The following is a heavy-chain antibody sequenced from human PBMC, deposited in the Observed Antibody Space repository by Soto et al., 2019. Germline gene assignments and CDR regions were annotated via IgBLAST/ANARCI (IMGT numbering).Heavy chain of an antibody. Sequence: PGGSLRLSCEASGSTFGIHWMTWVRQAPGKALEWVANIKEDGTEKYYVDSVKGRFTISRDNAKNTLFLQMNSLRTEDTAVYYCARGLVVAATRRAYWGQGTLVTVSS. V-gene: IGHV3-7*01. D-gene: IGHD2-15*01. CDR2: IKEDGTEK. CDR3: ARGLVVAATRRAY. CDR1: GSTFGIHW. J-gene: IGHJ4*02.